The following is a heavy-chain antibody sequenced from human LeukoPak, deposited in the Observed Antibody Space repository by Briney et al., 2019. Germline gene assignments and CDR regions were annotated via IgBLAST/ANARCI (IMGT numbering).Heavy chain of an antibody. CDR2: ISGSGGST. CDR1: GFTFSRYA. J-gene: IGHJ4*02. V-gene: IGHV3-23*01. D-gene: IGHD6-25*01. Sequence: GGSLRLSCAASGFTFSRYAMRWVRQAPGRGLVWVSAISGSGGSTFYADSVKGRFTISRDNSKNTMYLQMNSLRAEDTAVYYCAKISVEGRGQRFDYWGQGTLVTVSS. CDR3: AKISVEGRGQRFDY.